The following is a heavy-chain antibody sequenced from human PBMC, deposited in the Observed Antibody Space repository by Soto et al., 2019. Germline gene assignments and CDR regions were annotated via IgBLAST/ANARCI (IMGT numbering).Heavy chain of an antibody. CDR3: ASVKSVAGGKYYFDY. J-gene: IGHJ4*02. Sequence: QVQLVQSGAEVKKPGASVKGSCKASGYTFTSYGISWVRQAPGQGLEWMGWINAYNGKTQYAQKLQGRVTMTTDTSTSTAYMELGSLSSDDTAVYYCASVKSVAGGKYYFDYWGQGTLVTVSS. CDR2: INAYNGKT. CDR1: GYTFTSYG. D-gene: IGHD6-13*01. V-gene: IGHV1-18*01.